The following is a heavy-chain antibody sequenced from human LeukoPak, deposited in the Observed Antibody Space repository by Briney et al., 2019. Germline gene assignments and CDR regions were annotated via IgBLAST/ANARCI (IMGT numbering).Heavy chain of an antibody. V-gene: IGHV3-23*01. CDR3: AKDRGVLRYFDWLH. J-gene: IGHJ4*02. Sequence: GGSLRLSCAASGFTFSSYAMSWVRQAPRKGLEWVSAISGSGGSTYYADSVKGRFTISRDNSKNTLYLQMNSLRAEDTAVYYCAKDRGVLRYFDWLHWGQGTLVTVSS. CDR2: ISGSGGST. D-gene: IGHD3-9*01. CDR1: GFTFSSYA.